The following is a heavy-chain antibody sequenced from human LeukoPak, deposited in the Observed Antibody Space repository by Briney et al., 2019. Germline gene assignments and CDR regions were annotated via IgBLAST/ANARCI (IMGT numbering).Heavy chain of an antibody. J-gene: IGHJ4*02. Sequence: GGSLRLSCAASGFTFSNYWMSWVRQAPGKGLEWVANIKHDGSEKYYVDSVKGRFTISRDNAKNSLYLQMNSLRAEDTAVYYCARVRGVGATKYYFDYWGQGTLVTVSS. CDR1: GFTFSNYW. CDR2: IKHDGSEK. V-gene: IGHV3-7*01. D-gene: IGHD1-26*01. CDR3: ARVRGVGATKYYFDY.